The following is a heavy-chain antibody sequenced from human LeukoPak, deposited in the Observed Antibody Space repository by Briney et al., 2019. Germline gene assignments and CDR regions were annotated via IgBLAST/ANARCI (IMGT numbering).Heavy chain of an antibody. Sequence: PGGSLRLSCAASGFTFGGYGMHWVRHAPGEGLEWVAVISYDGSNKYYVDSVKGRFTISRDNSKNTPYLHMNSLRAQDPALLYCAKWEKRVLFGEMSVRQKSNWFDPWGQGTLVTVSS. CDR1: GFTFGGYG. D-gene: IGHD3-3*01. J-gene: IGHJ5*02. V-gene: IGHV3-30*18. CDR2: ISYDGSNK. CDR3: AKWEKRVLFGEMSVRQKSNWFDP.